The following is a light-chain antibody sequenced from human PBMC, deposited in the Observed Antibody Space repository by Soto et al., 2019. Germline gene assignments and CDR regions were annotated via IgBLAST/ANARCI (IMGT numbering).Light chain of an antibody. CDR3: QQYGNPPPNA. Sequence: DIVLTQSPGTLSLSPGERATLSCRASQSVSSSYLAWYQQKTGQAPRVLIHGASSRATGIPDRFSGSGSGTDFTLTISRLEPDDVAVYFCQQYGNPPPNAFGQGTKVEIK. J-gene: IGKJ2*01. CDR2: GAS. CDR1: QSVSSSY. V-gene: IGKV3-20*01.